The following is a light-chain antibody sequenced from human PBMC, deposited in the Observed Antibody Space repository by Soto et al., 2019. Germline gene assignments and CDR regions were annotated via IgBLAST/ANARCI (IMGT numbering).Light chain of an antibody. CDR3: QSYDSSLSGSNV. V-gene: IGLV1-40*01. Sequence: QSVLTQPPSVSRAPGQRVTISCTGSSSNIGAGYDVHWYQQLPGTAPKLLIYNNNNRPSGVPDRFSGSKSGTSASLAITGLQAEDEADYYCQSYDSSLSGSNVFGTGTKVTVL. CDR2: NNN. J-gene: IGLJ1*01. CDR1: SSNIGAGYD.